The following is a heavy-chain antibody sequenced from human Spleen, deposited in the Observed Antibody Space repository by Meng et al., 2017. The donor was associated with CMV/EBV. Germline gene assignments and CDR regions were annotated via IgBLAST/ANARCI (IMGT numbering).Heavy chain of an antibody. Sequence: GFALSDHYLSWIRQAPGKGLEMVSYISGSDDTINDAASVKGRFTISRDNAMNSLYLQMNSLRAEDTAFYYCARGGTYYTYWGQGTLVTVSS. CDR3: ARGGTYYTY. V-gene: IGHV3-11*01. CDR1: GFALSDHY. CDR2: ISGSDDTI. J-gene: IGHJ4*02. D-gene: IGHD3-3*01.